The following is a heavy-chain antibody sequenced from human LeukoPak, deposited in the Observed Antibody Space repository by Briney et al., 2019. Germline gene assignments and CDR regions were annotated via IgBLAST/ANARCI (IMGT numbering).Heavy chain of an antibody. V-gene: IGHV3-23*01. J-gene: IGHJ4*02. Sequence: GGSLRLSCAASGFTFSSYAMSWVRQAPGKGLEWVSAISGSGGSTYYADSVKGRFTISRDNSKNTLYLQMNSPRAEDTAVYYCAKMDSGSYFLPLGYWGQGTLVTVSS. CDR2: ISGSGGST. CDR3: AKMDSGSYFLPLGY. D-gene: IGHD1-26*01. CDR1: GFTFSSYA.